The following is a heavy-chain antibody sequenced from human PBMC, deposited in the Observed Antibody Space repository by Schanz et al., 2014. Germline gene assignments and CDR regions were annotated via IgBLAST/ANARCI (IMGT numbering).Heavy chain of an antibody. CDR3: AKDAAYYDSIIFPDH. CDR1: GFNFKAYA. D-gene: IGHD3-22*01. Sequence: EVQVVESGGDFVQPGGSLRLSCAVSGFNFKAYAMSWVRQAPGKGLEWVSNISPTGSSTYYADSVKGRFTISRDNSKNTLYLPMNTLRADDTTIYFCAKDAAYYDSIIFPDHWGQGTLVTVSS. J-gene: IGHJ4*02. V-gene: IGHV3-23*04. CDR2: ISPTGSST.